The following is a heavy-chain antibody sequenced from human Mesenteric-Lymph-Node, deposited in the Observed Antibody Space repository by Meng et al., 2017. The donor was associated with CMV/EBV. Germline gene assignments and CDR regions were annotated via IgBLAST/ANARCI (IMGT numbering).Heavy chain of an antibody. Sequence: GGSLRLSCAASGFTFSSYVVNWVRQAPGKGLEWVAKIKRDGSEKHYVDSVKGRFTISRDNAKNSVHLQMNSLRVDDTATYYCARDRTIPRTNWFDPWGQGTLVTVSS. CDR1: GFTFSSYV. CDR2: IKRDGSEK. CDR3: ARDRTIPRTNWFDP. J-gene: IGHJ5*02. D-gene: IGHD1-1*01. V-gene: IGHV3-7*03.